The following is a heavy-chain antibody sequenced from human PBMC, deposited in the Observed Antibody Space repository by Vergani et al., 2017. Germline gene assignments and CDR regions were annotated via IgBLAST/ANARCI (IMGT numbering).Heavy chain of an antibody. V-gene: IGHV3-43*01. CDR2: ISWDGGST. CDR3: AKDWGSYDYTY. D-gene: IGHD3-16*01. CDR1: GFTFSSYG. Sequence: VQLVESGGGVVQPGRSLRLSCAASGFTFSSYGMHWVRQAPGKGLEWVSLISWDGGSTYYADSVKGRFTISRDNSKNSLYLQMNSLRTEDTALYYCAKDWGSYDYTYWGQGTLVTVSS. J-gene: IGHJ4*02.